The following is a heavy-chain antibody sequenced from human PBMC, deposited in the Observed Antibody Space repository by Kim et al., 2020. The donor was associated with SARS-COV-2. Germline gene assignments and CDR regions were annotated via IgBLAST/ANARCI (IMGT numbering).Heavy chain of an antibody. Sequence: ASVKVSCKASGYTFTSYYMHWVRQAPGQGLEWMGIINPSGGSTSYAQKFQGRVTMTRDTSTSTVYMELSSLRSEDTAVYYCARDLVIRYYYYYYGMDVWGQGTTVTVSS. CDR3: ARDLVIRYYYYYYGMDV. CDR2: INPSGGST. D-gene: IGHD3-9*01. V-gene: IGHV1-46*01. J-gene: IGHJ6*02. CDR1: GYTFTSYY.